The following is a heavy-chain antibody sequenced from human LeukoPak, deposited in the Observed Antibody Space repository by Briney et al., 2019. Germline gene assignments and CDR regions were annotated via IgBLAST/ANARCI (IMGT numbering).Heavy chain of an antibody. CDR2: IKSKTDGGTT. J-gene: IGHJ4*02. V-gene: IGHV3-15*01. CDR1: GFTFSSYA. Sequence: GGSLRLSCAASGFTFSSYAMSWVRQAPEKGPEWVGRIKSKTDGGTTDYAAPVKGRFTISRDDSKNTLYLQMNSLKTEDTAVYYCTTITANFDYWGQGALVTVSS. D-gene: IGHD1-20*01. CDR3: TTITANFDY.